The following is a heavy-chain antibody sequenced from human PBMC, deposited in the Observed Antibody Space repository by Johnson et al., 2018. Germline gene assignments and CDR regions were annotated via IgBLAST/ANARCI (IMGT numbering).Heavy chain of an antibody. CDR1: GFTFSSYD. Sequence: EVQLLESGGGLVQPGGSLRLSCAASGFTFSSYDMHWVRQATGKGLEWVSAIGTAGDTYYPGSVKGRFTISRDNSKSLVSLQMNSLRAEDPAVYYCAKGGEQYYYGSGSYYGMDVWGQGTTVTVSS. D-gene: IGHD3-10*01. V-gene: IGHV3-13*01. CDR2: IGTAGDT. CDR3: AKGGEQYYYGSGSYYGMDV. J-gene: IGHJ6*02.